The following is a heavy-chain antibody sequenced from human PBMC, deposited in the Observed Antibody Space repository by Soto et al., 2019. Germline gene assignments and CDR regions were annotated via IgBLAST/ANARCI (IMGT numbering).Heavy chain of an antibody. J-gene: IGHJ4*02. CDR3: AKGRGGSGSLTPRVDF. CDR1: GFTFNNYA. Sequence: EVQLLESGGGLVQPGGSLRLSCAASGFTFNNYAMTWVRQAPGKGLEWVSAISGGGDTTSYEASVKGRFTVSRDGSKNTLYLQMSSLRAEEPALYYCAKGRGGSGSLTPRVDFWGQGTLVTVSS. V-gene: IGHV3-23*01. D-gene: IGHD3-10*01. CDR2: ISGGGDTT.